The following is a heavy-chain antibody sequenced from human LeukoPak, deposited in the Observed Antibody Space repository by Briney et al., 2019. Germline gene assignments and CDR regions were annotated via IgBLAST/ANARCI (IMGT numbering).Heavy chain of an antibody. CDR1: GYSFINYG. D-gene: IGHD2/OR15-2a*01. Sequence: GASVKVSCKASGYSFINYGISWVRQAPGQGLEWMGWISASNGYTVYAEDLQGRVTMTTDTSTSTAYMELRSLRSDDTAVYYCARDLRDTFSPFDYWGQGTLVTVSS. J-gene: IGHJ4*02. CDR2: ISASNGYT. V-gene: IGHV1-18*01. CDR3: ARDLRDTFSPFDY.